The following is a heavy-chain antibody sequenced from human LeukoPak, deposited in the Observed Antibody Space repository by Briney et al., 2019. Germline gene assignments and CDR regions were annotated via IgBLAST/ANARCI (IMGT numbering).Heavy chain of an antibody. CDR2: ISAYNGNT. CDR3: ARDSSHDYGGNSGY. J-gene: IGHJ4*02. D-gene: IGHD4-23*01. Sequence: GASVKVSCKASGYTFTSYGISWVRQAPGQGLEWVGWISAYNGNTNYAQKLQGRVTMTTDTSTSTAYMELRSLRSDDTAVYYCARDSSHDYGGNSGYWGQGTLVTVSS. V-gene: IGHV1-18*01. CDR1: GYTFTSYG.